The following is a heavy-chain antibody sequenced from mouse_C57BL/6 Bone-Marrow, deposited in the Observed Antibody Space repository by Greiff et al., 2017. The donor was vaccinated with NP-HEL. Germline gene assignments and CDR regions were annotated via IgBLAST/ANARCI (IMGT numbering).Heavy chain of an antibody. Sequence: EVQRVESGPELVKPGASVKIPCKASGYTFTDYNMDWVKQSHGKSLEWIGDINPNNGGTIYNQKFKGKATLTVDKSSSTAYMELRSLTSEDTAVYYCARGSNYVGAMDYWGQGTSVTVSS. CDR2: INPNNGGT. V-gene: IGHV1-18*01. CDR3: ARGSNYVGAMDY. J-gene: IGHJ4*01. D-gene: IGHD2-5*01. CDR1: GYTFTDYN.